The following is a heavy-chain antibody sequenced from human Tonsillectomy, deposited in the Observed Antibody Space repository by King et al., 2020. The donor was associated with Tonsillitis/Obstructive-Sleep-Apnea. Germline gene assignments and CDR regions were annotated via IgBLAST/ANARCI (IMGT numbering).Heavy chain of an antibody. D-gene: IGHD3-3*01. CDR2: IYYSGST. CDR1: GGSISSYY. V-gene: IGHV4-59*08. J-gene: IGHJ4*02. Sequence: VQLQESGPGLVKPSETLSLTCTVSGGSISSYYWSWIRQPPGKGLEWIGYIYYSGSTKYNPSLKSRVTISADTSKNQFSLKLSSVTAADTAVYYCAGSVSGYDFWSGYVIDYWGQGTLVNVSS. CDR3: AGSVSGYDFWSGYVIDY.